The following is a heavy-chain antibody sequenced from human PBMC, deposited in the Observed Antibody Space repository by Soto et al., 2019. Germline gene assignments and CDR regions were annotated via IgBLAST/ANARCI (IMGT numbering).Heavy chain of an antibody. J-gene: IGHJ4*02. CDR1: GGSISSYY. V-gene: IGHV4-59*06. CDR3: ARKTGYEVFDF. CDR2: IYYSGST. Sequence: PSETLSLTCTVSGGSISSYYWSWIRQPPGKGLEWIGYIYYSGSTYYNPSLKSRVTISVDTSKNQFSLKLSSVTAADTAVYYCARKTGYEVFDFWGQRTLVNVSS. D-gene: IGHD5-12*01.